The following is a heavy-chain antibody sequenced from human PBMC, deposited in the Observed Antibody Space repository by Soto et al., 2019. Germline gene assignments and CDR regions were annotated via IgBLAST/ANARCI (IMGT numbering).Heavy chain of an antibody. CDR3: AKRLPHYGLGRERGTWFDP. D-gene: IGHD3-10*01. CDR2: IYWDDDK. V-gene: IGHV2-5*02. CDR1: GFSLSTTGVG. J-gene: IGHJ5*02. Sequence: QITLKESGPTLVRPTQTLTLTCTFSGFSLSTTGVGVGWIRQPPGKALEWLALIYWDDDKRYSPSLKSRLTITKDTSKKEVILTMTNMAPVDTARYYGAKRLPHYGLGRERGTWFDPWGQGTLVTVSS.